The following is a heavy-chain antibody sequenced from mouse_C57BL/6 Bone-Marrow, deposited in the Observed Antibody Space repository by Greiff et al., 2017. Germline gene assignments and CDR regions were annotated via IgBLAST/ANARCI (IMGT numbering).Heavy chain of an antibody. CDR2: ISTGGSYT. J-gene: IGHJ4*01. Sequence: EVQVVESGGDLVKPGGSLKLSCAASGFTFSSYGMSWVRQTPDKRLEWVATISTGGSYTYYPDSVKGRFTISRDNAKSTLYLQMSSLKSEDTAMYYCARRRRRDYWGQGTSVTVSS. V-gene: IGHV5-6*01. CDR1: GFTFSSYG. CDR3: ARRRRRDY.